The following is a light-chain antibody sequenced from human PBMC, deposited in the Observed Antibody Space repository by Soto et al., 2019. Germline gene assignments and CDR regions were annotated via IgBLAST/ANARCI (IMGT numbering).Light chain of an antibody. J-gene: IGKJ2*01. Sequence: AIRMTQSPSSLSASTEDRVTITCRASQGISSYLAWYQQKPGKAPKLLIYAASTLQSGVPSRFSGSGSGTDFTLTISCLQSEDFATYYCQQYYSYPPYTFGQGTKLEIK. CDR2: AAS. V-gene: IGKV1-8*01. CDR1: QGISSY. CDR3: QQYYSYPPYT.